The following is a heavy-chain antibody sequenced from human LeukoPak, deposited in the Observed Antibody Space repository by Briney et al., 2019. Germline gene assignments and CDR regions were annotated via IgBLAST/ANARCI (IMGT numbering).Heavy chain of an antibody. Sequence: GGSLRLSCTASGFTFGDYAMSWVRQAPGKGLEWVGFIRSKAYGGTTECAASVKGRFTISRDDSKSIAYLQMNSLKTEDTAVYYCTREGASDAFDIWGQGTMVTVSS. CDR2: IRSKAYGGTT. CDR3: TREGASDAFDI. J-gene: IGHJ3*02. V-gene: IGHV3-49*04. CDR1: GFTFGDYA. D-gene: IGHD4/OR15-4a*01.